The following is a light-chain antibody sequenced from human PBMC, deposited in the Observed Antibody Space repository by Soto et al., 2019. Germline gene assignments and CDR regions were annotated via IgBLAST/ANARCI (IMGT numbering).Light chain of an antibody. V-gene: IGLV2-14*03. Sequence: QSALTQPASVSGSPGQSITISCTGTSSDVGGYNYVSWYQQHPGNAPKVMIYDVSKRPSGISNRFSGSKSGNTASLTISGLQVEDEGDYYCSSYTSGSTRVVFGGGTKLTVL. CDR3: SSYTSGSTRVV. CDR2: DVS. J-gene: IGLJ2*01. CDR1: SSDVGGYNY.